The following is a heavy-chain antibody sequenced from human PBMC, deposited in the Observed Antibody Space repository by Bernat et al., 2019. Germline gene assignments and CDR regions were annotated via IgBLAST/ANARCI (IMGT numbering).Heavy chain of an antibody. Sequence: EVQLVESGGGLVQPGGSLSLSCSASGFTFSVSWMSWVRQAPGKGRERVAKINQDGSEKYYVDSVRDRLTSSRDKAKNSLYLQMNSLRADDPAVYYCARSPRAGDVDYWGQGTLVTVSS. CDR3: ARSPRAGDVDY. CDR1: GFTFSVSW. D-gene: IGHD7-27*01. CDR2: INQDGSEK. V-gene: IGHV3-7*03. J-gene: IGHJ4*02.